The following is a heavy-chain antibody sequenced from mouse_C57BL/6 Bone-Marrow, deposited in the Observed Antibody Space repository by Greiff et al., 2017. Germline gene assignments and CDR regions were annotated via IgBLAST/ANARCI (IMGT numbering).Heavy chain of an antibody. CDR1: GFTFSSYA. V-gene: IGHV5-9-1*02. Sequence: EVQLVESGAGLVKPGGSLKLSCAASGFTFSSYAMSWVRQTPEKRLEWVAYISSGGDYTDYADTVKGRFTISGDNARNTLYLQMSSLTSEYTAMFYCTRDLNDYDGVYYGCQGTTPTVSA. CDR2: ISSGGDYT. CDR3: TRDLNDYDGVYY. J-gene: IGHJ2*01. D-gene: IGHD2-4*01.